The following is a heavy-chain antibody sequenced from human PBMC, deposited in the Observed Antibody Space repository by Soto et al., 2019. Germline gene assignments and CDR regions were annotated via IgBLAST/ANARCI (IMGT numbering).Heavy chain of an antibody. V-gene: IGHV3-21*01. CDR1: GFTFSSYA. CDR3: ARDGLRRYSSSWYPRAYYYRMDV. Sequence: GGSLRLSCAASGFTFSSYAMSWVRQAPGKGLEWVSSISSSSSYIYYADSVKGRFTISRDNAKNSLYLQMNSLRAEDTAVYYCARDGLRRYSSSWYPRAYYYRMDVWGQGTTVTVSS. CDR2: ISSSSSYI. J-gene: IGHJ6*02. D-gene: IGHD6-13*01.